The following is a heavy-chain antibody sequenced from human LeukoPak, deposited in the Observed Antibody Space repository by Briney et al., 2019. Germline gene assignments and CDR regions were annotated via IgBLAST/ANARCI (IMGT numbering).Heavy chain of an antibody. CDR1: GGSFSGYY. CDR3: ARGPYDYVWGSYHQFDY. J-gene: IGHJ4*02. V-gene: IGHV4-34*01. D-gene: IGHD3-16*02. CDR2: INHSGST. Sequence: SETLSLTCAVYGGSFSGYYWSWIRQPPGKGLEWIGEINHSGSTNYNPSLKSRVTISVDTSKNQFSLKLSSVTAADTAVYYCARGPYDYVWGSYHQFDYWGQGTLVTVSS.